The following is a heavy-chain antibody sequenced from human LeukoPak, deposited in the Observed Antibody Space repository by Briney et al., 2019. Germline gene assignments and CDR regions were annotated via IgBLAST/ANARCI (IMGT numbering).Heavy chain of an antibody. CDR2: IYYSGST. CDR3: ARVGFDGDGAPFDY. Sequence: PSQTLSLTCTVSGGSISSGGYYWSWIRQHPGKGLEWIGYIYYSGSTYYNPSLKSRVTISVDTPKNQFSLKLSSVTAADTAVYYCARVGFDGDGAPFDYWGQGTLVTVSS. CDR1: GGSISSGGYY. D-gene: IGHD4-17*01. V-gene: IGHV4-31*03. J-gene: IGHJ4*02.